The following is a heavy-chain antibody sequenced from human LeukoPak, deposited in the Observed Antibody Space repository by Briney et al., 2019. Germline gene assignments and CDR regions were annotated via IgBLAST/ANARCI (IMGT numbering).Heavy chain of an antibody. J-gene: IGHJ4*02. D-gene: IGHD1-26*01. Sequence: PSETLSLTCTVSGGSIGSGSYYWSWIRQPAGKGLEWIGRIYTSGSTNYNPSLKSRVTISVDTSKNQFSLKLSSVTAADTAVYYCARGLSYGKPRFDYWGQGTLVTVSS. CDR3: ARGLSYGKPRFDY. CDR1: GGSIGSGSYY. V-gene: IGHV4-61*02. CDR2: IYTSGST.